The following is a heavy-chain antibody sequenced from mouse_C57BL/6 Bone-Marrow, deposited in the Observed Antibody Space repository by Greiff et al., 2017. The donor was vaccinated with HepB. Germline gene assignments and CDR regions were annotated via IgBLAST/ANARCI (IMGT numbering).Heavy chain of an antibody. CDR2: IYPGDGDT. CDR1: GYAFSSSW. CDR3: ARCRYFDV. Sequence: VQLQESGPELVKPGASVKISCKASGYAFSSSWMNWVKQRPGNGLEWIGRIYPGDGDTNYNGKFKGKATLTADKSSSTAYMQLSSLTSEDSAVYFCARCRYFDVWGTGTTVTVSS. V-gene: IGHV1-82*01. J-gene: IGHJ1*03.